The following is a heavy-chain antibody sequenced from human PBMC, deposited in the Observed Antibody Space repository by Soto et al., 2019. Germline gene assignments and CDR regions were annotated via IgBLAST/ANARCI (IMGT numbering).Heavy chain of an antibody. Sequence: QVQLVQSGAEVRKPGSSVRVSCKASGGSFNRHTISWVRQAPGQGLEWMGGIIPIFGTANHAQKFQGRVTIIADESTSTVYMELSSLRSDDTAIYYCARGWGYDSTDYYYADWGPGTLVIVSS. D-gene: IGHD3-22*01. V-gene: IGHV1-69*01. J-gene: IGHJ4*02. CDR1: GGSFNRHT. CDR3: ARGWGYDSTDYYYAD. CDR2: IIPIFGTA.